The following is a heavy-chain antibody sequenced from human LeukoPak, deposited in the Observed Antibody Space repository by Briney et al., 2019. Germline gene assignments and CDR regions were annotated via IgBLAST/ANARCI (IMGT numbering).Heavy chain of an antibody. CDR3: ARESGSFDS. D-gene: IGHD1-26*01. Sequence: ASVHVSCQTSGYTFTAYYLHWVRQAPGQGLEWMGYIDPNINGATFAQKIQGRVTLTRDTSISTVYMELSSLTSDDTAIYYCARESGSFDSWGQGTLVTVSS. CDR1: GYTFTAYY. J-gene: IGHJ4*02. CDR2: IDPNINGA. V-gene: IGHV1-2*02.